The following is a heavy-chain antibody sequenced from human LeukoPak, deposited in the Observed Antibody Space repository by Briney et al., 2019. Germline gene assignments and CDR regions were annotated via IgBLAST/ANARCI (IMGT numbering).Heavy chain of an antibody. CDR2: IYYSGST. Sequence: PSETLSLTCTVSGGSLSSSSYYWGWVRQPPGTGLEWLGSIYYSGSTYYNTSLKSRVTISVNTSKNQFSLKLSSVTAADTAVYYCARQYSDAFDIWGQGTMVTVS. J-gene: IGHJ3*02. V-gene: IGHV4-39*01. D-gene: IGHD2-21*01. CDR1: GGSLSSSSYY. CDR3: ARQYSDAFDI.